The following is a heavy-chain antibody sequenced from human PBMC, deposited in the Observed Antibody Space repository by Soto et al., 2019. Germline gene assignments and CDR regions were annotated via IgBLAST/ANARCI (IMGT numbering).Heavy chain of an antibody. CDR2: ISTSGGNT. V-gene: IGHV3-23*01. CDR3: ATCSGGSCYSGNYYFYGMDV. D-gene: IGHD2-15*01. Sequence: GGSLRLSCAASGFTFSSYAMSWVRQAPGKGLEWVSAISTSGGNTYYIDSVKGRFTISRDNSKNTLYLQMNTLRAEDTAVYYCATCSGGSCYSGNYYFYGMDVWGQGTTVTVSS. CDR1: GFTFSSYA. J-gene: IGHJ6*02.